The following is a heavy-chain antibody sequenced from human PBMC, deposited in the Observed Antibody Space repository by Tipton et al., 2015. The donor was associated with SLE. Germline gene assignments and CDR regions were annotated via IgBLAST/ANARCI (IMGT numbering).Heavy chain of an antibody. V-gene: IGHV1-18*01. D-gene: IGHD6-19*01. CDR3: AIAVVGTLFFDY. J-gene: IGHJ4*02. CDR1: GYAFISYG. Sequence: QVQLVQSGAEVKKPGASVKVSCRASGYAFISYGISWMRQAPGQGLEWVGWISTYDGSTHSSQKLQGRVTMTTDISTSTAYMDLRSLRSDDTAVYYCAIAVVGTLFFDYWGQGALVTVSS. CDR2: ISTYDGST.